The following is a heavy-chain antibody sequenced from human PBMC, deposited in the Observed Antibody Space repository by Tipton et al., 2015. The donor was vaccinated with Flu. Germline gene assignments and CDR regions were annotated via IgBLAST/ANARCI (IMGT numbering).Heavy chain of an antibody. CDR1: GFIFSSHI. CDR3: ASSIAGPLSYYYGMDV. J-gene: IGHJ6*02. V-gene: IGHV3-21*01. D-gene: IGHD6-6*01. CDR2: ISSSGTYI. Sequence: SLRLSCSASGFIFSSHIMYWVRQAPGKGLEWVSSISSSGTYINYIDSVKGRFTISRDNANNSLHLQMNSLRDEDTAVYYCASSIAGPLSYYYGMDVWGQGP.